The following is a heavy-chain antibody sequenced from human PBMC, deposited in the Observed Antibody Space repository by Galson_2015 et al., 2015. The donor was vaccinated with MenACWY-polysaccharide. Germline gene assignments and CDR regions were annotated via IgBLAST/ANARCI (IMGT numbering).Heavy chain of an antibody. CDR1: GFNFGSYW. D-gene: IGHD4-11*01. Sequence: SLRLSCAAPGFNFGSYWMTWVRQAPGKGLEWVANIKQDGSEKNYVDSVKGRFTISRDNAKNSLYLQMNSLRAEDTAVYYCARVYSDYWGQGTLVTVSS. CDR3: ARVYSDY. CDR2: IKQDGSEK. V-gene: IGHV3-7*04. J-gene: IGHJ4*02.